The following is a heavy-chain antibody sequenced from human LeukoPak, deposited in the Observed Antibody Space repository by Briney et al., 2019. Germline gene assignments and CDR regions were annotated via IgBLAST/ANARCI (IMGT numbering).Heavy chain of an antibody. J-gene: IGHJ6*02. D-gene: IGHD4-11*01. Sequence: GGSLRLSCAASGFTFSSYGMHWVRQAPGKGLEWVAVISYDGSNKYYADSVKGRFTISRDNSKNTLYLQMNSLRAEDTAVYYCAKDPTTPMEYYGMDLWGQGTTVTVSS. CDR1: GFTFSSYG. CDR2: ISYDGSNK. V-gene: IGHV3-30*18. CDR3: AKDPTTPMEYYGMDL.